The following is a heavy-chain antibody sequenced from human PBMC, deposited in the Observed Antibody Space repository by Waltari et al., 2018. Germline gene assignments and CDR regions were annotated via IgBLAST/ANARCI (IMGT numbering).Heavy chain of an antibody. CDR1: GLNIKLNY. J-gene: IGHJ6*02. CDR3: ARDHHVLRFSYGLDV. V-gene: IGHV3-66*01. CDR2: IYSGGNT. D-gene: IGHD3-3*01. Sequence: EEQLVESGGGLVQPGGSRSLPWAVSGLNIKLNYRSWVRQAPGKGLEWVSVIYSGGNTYYADSVKGRFIISRDTSKNTLYLQMNSLRAEDTAIYYCARDHHVLRFSYGLDVWGQGTTVTVSS.